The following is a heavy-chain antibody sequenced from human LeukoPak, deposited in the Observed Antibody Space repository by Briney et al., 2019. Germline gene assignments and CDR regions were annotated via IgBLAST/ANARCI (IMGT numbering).Heavy chain of an antibody. CDR2: IYPGDSDT. Sequence: GESLKISCKGSGYSSTNYWIGWVRQMPRKGLEWMGIIYPGDSDTRYSPSFQGQVTISADKSISTAYLQWSSLKASDTAMYYCARRVVAATGWFDPWGQGTLVTVSS. D-gene: IGHD2-15*01. V-gene: IGHV5-51*01. J-gene: IGHJ5*02. CDR1: GYSSTNYW. CDR3: ARRVVAATGWFDP.